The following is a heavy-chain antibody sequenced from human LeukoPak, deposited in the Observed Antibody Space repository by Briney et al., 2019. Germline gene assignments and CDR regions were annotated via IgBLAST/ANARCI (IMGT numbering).Heavy chain of an antibody. CDR3: ARIFGFGENGMDV. V-gene: IGHV3-66*01. Sequence: PGGSLRLSCAASGFTVSSNYMSWVRQAPGKGLEWVSVIYSGGSTYYADSVKGRFTISRDNSKNTLYLQMNSLRAEDTAVYYCARIFGFGENGMDVWGQGTTVTVPS. D-gene: IGHD3-10*01. J-gene: IGHJ6*02. CDR1: GFTVSSNY. CDR2: IYSGGST.